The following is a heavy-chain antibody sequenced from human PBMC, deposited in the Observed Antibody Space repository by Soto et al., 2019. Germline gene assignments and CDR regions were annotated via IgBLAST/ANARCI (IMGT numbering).Heavy chain of an antibody. CDR3: FFPAEDGIRYSVPVSAFLLNRSSDL. V-gene: IGHV3-23*01. CDR2: ISGSGGST. Sequence: GKGLKWVSAISGSGGSTYLADTVKGRFTISRDNSKNTLYMQLNSLRAEDTAVYYFFFPAEDGIRYSVPVSAFLLNRSSDL. D-gene: IGHD3-9*01. J-gene: IGHJ2*01.